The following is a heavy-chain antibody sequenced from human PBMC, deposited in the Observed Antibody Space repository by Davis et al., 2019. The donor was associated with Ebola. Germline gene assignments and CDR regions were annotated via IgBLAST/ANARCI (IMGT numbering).Heavy chain of an antibody. J-gene: IGHJ5*02. CDR3: AREMDYYDSSGYWNWFDP. D-gene: IGHD3-22*01. Sequence: AASVKVSCKASGYTFTSYYMHWVRQAPGQGLEWMGIINPSGGSTSYAQKFQGRVTITADESTSTAYMELSSLRSEDTAVYYCAREMDYYDSSGYWNWFDPWGQGTLVTVSS. CDR1: GYTFTSYY. CDR2: INPSGGST. V-gene: IGHV1-46*01.